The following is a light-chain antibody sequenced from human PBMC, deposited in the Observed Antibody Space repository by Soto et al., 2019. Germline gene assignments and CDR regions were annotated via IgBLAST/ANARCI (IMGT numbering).Light chain of an antibody. Sequence: DIQMTQSHSTLSASIGDRVTITFRASQTISDWLAWHQQKPGKAPKLLIYKASSLESGVPSRFSGSGSGTEFTLTISSLQPDDFATYYCLQYETYWTFGQGTKVDIK. J-gene: IGKJ1*01. V-gene: IGKV1-5*03. CDR2: KAS. CDR3: LQYETYWT. CDR1: QTISDW.